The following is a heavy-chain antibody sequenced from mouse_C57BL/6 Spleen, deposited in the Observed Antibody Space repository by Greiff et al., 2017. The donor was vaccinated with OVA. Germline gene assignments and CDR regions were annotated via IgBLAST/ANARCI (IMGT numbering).Heavy chain of an antibody. CDR1: GFPITSGYY. D-gene: IGHD2-3*01. CDR2: ITHSGET. Sequence: QLQESGPGLVKPSQSLFLTCSITGFPITSGYYWIWIRQSPGKPLEWMGYITHSGETFYNPSLQSPISITRETSKNQFFLQLNSVTTEDTAMYYCAGGLYDGYFFAYWGQGTLVTVSA. CDR3: AGGLYDGYFFAY. V-gene: IGHV12-3*01. J-gene: IGHJ3*01.